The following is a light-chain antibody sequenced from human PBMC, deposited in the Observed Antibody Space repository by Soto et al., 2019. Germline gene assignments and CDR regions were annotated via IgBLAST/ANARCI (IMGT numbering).Light chain of an antibody. CDR1: QGIVNF. CDR3: QQLNSFPIP. CDR2: GAS. J-gene: IGKJ3*01. Sequence: IQLTQSPSSLSASVGDRVTISCRASQGIVNFLAWYQQKPGKAPKLLIYGASTLQSGVPSRFSGSGSGTDCTLTISSLQPEDFATYYCQQLNSFPIPFGPGTKVDIK. V-gene: IGKV1-9*01.